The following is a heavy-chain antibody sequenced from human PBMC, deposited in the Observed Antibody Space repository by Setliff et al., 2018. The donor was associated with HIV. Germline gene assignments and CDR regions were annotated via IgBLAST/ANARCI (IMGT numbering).Heavy chain of an antibody. D-gene: IGHD3-22*01. Sequence: SETLSLTCTVSGGSASNSRYYWAWIRQPPGKGLEYIGSIYYNEKTYYSPSLKGRVTISVDTSKNQFSLNLTSVTAADPAVYFCASRVYYYDSNKVLREEGFDPWGQGTLVTVSS. CDR3: ASRVYYYDSNKVLREEGFDP. CDR1: GGSASNSRYY. J-gene: IGHJ5*02. V-gene: IGHV4-39*01. CDR2: IYYNEKT.